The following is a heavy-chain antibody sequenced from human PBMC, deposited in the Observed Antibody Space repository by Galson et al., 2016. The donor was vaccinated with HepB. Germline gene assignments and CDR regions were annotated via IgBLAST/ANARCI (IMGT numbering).Heavy chain of an antibody. Sequence: SLRLSCAASGFTLNSYAVHWVRRAPGKGLEWVAVISYDGSSKYYADSVKGRFTISRDNSKNTLYLQMNSLRAEDTAVYYCAKTVRMTTVTGFDYWGQGTLVTVSS. CDR2: ISYDGSSK. CDR1: GFTLNSYA. D-gene: IGHD4-17*01. CDR3: AKTVRMTTVTGFDY. J-gene: IGHJ4*02. V-gene: IGHV3-30-3*02.